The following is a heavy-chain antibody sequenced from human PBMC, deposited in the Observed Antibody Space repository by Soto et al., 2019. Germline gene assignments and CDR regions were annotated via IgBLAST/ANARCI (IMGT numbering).Heavy chain of an antibody. CDR1: GYTFTSYG. D-gene: IGHD3-10*01. CDR2: ISAYNGNT. Sequence: ASVKVSCKASGYTFTSYGISWVRQAPGQGLEWMGWISAYNGNTNYAQKLQGRVTMTTDTYTSTAYMELRSLRSDDTAVYYCARGSRVSYPGSRIFDLWGRGTGVTVS. CDR3: ARGSRVSYPGSRIFDL. J-gene: IGHJ4*02. V-gene: IGHV1-18*01.